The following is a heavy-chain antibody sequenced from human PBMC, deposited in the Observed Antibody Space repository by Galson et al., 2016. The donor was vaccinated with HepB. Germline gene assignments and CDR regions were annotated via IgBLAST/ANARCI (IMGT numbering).Heavy chain of an antibody. J-gene: IGHJ6*02. CDR1: GFILSDHY. CDR3: AGAGGIVGVVFLGV. D-gene: IGHD3-3*01. Sequence: SLRLSCAASGFILSDHYMSWIRQAPGKGLEWVSYINRSDSAMYYADSVKGRFTISRDNAKNSLYLQMNSLRAEDTAVYYCAGAGGIVGVVFLGVWGQGTTVTVSS. CDR2: INRSDSAM. V-gene: IGHV3-11*01.